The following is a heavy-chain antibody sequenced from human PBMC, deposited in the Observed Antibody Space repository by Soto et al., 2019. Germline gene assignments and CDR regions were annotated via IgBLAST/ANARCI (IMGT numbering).Heavy chain of an antibody. CDR2: IYYSGST. CDR3: ASVPSGTVVYARDYYFDY. D-gene: IGHD2-8*02. CDR1: GGSISSGGYY. V-gene: IGHV4-31*03. J-gene: IGHJ4*02. Sequence: PSETLSLTCTVSGGSISSGGYYWSWIRQHPGKGLEWIGYIYYSGSTYYNPSLKSRVTISVDTSKNQFSLKLSSVTAADTAVYYCASVPSGTVVYARDYYFDYWGQGTLVTVSS.